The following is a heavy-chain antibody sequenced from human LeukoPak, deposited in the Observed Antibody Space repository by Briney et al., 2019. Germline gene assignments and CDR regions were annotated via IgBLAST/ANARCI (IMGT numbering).Heavy chain of an antibody. CDR3: ARERVYGSGSYYKAYFDY. J-gene: IGHJ4*02. CDR1: GGSISSYY. D-gene: IGHD3-10*01. Sequence: KPSETLSLTCTVSGGSISSYYWSWIRQPPGKGLEWIGYIYYSGSTNYNPSLKSRVTISVDTSKNQFSLKLSSVTAADTAVYYCARERVYGSGSYYKAYFDYWGQGTLVTVSS. V-gene: IGHV4-59*01. CDR2: IYYSGST.